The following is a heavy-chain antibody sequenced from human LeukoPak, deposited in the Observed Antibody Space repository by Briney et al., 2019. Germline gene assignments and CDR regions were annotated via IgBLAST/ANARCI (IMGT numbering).Heavy chain of an antibody. J-gene: IGHJ4*02. V-gene: IGHV3-9*01. CDR3: AKGPYCSYFFDY. CDR2: ISWNSGSI. Sequence: GRSLRLSCAASGFTFDDYAMHWVRQAPGKGLEWVSGISWNSGSIGYADSVKGRFTISRDNAKNSLYLQMNSLRAEDTALYYCAKGPYCSYFFDYWGQGTLVTVSS. D-gene: IGHD2/OR15-2a*01. CDR1: GFTFDDYA.